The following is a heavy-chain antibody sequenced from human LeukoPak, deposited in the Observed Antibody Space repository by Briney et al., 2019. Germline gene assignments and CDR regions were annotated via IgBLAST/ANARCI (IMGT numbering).Heavy chain of an antibody. D-gene: IGHD3-3*01. Sequence: PGGSLRLSCAASGFTFSSYGMHWVRQAPGKGLEWVAFIRYDGSNKYYADSVKGRFTISRDNSKNTLYLQMNSLRAEDTAVYYCAKDLWRFMYDLQDYWGQGTLVTVSS. V-gene: IGHV3-30*02. CDR1: GFTFSSYG. J-gene: IGHJ4*02. CDR3: AKDLWRFMYDLQDY. CDR2: IRYDGSNK.